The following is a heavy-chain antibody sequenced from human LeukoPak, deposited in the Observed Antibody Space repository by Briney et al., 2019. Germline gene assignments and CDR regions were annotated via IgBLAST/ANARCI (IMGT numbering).Heavy chain of an antibody. V-gene: IGHV3-21*01. CDR1: GFTFSSYS. J-gene: IGHJ4*02. D-gene: IGHD3-16*01. Sequence: PGGSLRPSCAASGFTFSSYSMNWVRQAPGKGLEWVSSISTSSSSMYYADSVKGRFTISRDNAKNSLYLQMNSLRAEDTAVYFCARDQSSPYVSWGQGTLVTVSS. CDR3: ARDQSSPYVS. CDR2: ISTSSSSM.